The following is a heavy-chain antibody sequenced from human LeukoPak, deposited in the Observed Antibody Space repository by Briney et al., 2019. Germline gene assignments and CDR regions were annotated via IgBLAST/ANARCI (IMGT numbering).Heavy chain of an antibody. J-gene: IGHJ6*02. Sequence: PGRSLRLSCAASGFTFSSYGMHWVRQAPGKGLEWVAVISYDGSNKYYADSVKGRFTISRDNSKNTLYLQMNSLRAEDTAVYYCAKYISSNYGRRYYYYGMDVWGQGTTVTVSS. CDR1: GFTFSSYG. V-gene: IGHV3-30*18. CDR3: AKYISSNYGRRYYYYGMDV. CDR2: ISYDGSNK. D-gene: IGHD3-10*01.